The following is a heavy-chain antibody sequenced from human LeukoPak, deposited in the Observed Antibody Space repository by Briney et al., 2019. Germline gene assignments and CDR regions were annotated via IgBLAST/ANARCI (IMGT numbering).Heavy chain of an antibody. D-gene: IGHD1-26*01. V-gene: IGHV4-34*01. Sequence: KTSETLSLTCAVYGGSFSGYYWNWIRQPPGKGLEWIGSIHYSGSTYYNPSLKSRVTMSVDTSKNQFSLKLSSVTAADTAVYYCAKSGSYYRSFDYWGQGTLVTVSS. J-gene: IGHJ4*02. CDR1: GGSFSGYY. CDR3: AKSGSYYRSFDY. CDR2: IHYSGST.